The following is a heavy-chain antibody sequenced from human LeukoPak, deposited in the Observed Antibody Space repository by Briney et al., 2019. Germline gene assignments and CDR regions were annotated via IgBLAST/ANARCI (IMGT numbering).Heavy chain of an antibody. V-gene: IGHV1-69*06. Sequence: GASVKVSCKASGGTFSSYAISWVRQAPGQGLEWMGGIIPIFGTANYAQKFQGRVTITADKSTSTAYMELSSLRSEDTAVYYCANSRRDVLRYFDWLGGWFDPWGQGTLVTVSS. CDR1: GGTFSSYA. J-gene: IGHJ5*02. CDR2: IIPIFGTA. D-gene: IGHD3-9*01. CDR3: ANSRRDVLRYFDWLGGWFDP.